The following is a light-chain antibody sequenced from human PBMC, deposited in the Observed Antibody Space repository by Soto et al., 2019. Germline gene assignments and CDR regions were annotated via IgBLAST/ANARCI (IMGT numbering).Light chain of an antibody. V-gene: IGKV3-20*01. Sequence: EIVLTQSPGTLSLSPGDRATLSCRASQSINGNYLHWYQQKPGQAPRLLIFGTSSRATGIPDRFSGSGSGTDFTLTISRLEPEDFAVYYCQQYGSSPPLSFGGGTKVDIK. J-gene: IGKJ4*01. CDR2: GTS. CDR1: QSINGNY. CDR3: QQYGSSPPLS.